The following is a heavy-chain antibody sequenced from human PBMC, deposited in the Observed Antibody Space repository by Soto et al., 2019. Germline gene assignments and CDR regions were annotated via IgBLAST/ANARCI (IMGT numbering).Heavy chain of an antibody. CDR2: MNPDGSER. V-gene: IGHV3-7*01. Sequence: EVDLVESGGGLVQPGGSLRLSCVASGFTFSSYWMSWVRQAPGKGLEWVANMNPDGSERLFLESVKGRFTISRDNGRNLVYLQMDSLRAADTAVYYCARGTMAGPGKDYWGQGTLVTVSS. CDR3: ARGTMAGPGKDY. D-gene: IGHD3-10*01. J-gene: IGHJ4*02. CDR1: GFTFSSYW.